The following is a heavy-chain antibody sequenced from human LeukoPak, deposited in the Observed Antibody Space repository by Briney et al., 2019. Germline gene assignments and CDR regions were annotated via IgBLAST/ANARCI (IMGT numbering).Heavy chain of an antibody. D-gene: IGHD3-22*01. J-gene: IGHJ3*02. V-gene: IGHV4-4*07. CDR2: IYTSGST. CDR1: GGSISSYY. Sequence: SETLSLTCTVSGGSISSYYWSWIRQPAGKGLEWIGRIYTSGSTNYNPSLKSRVTMSVDTSKNQFSLKLSSVTAADTAVYYCARDPYYDSSGYFTLDAFDIWGQGTMVTVSS. CDR3: ARDPYYDSSGYFTLDAFDI.